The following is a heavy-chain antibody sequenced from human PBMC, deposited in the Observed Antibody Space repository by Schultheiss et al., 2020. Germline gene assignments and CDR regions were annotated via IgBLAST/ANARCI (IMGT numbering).Heavy chain of an antibody. CDR3: ARDQALLPPRESPFYYVLDV. Sequence: SETLSLTCPVSGGSINDYYWSWSRQPPGKGMEWIGFISFSGTTNYHPSLKSRVTISIDTSKNQFSLTLTSVTTADTAVYYCARDQALLPPRESPFYYVLDVWGQGTTVTGYS. V-gene: IGHV4-59*01. CDR1: GGSINDYY. CDR2: ISFSGTT. D-gene: IGHD2-15*01. J-gene: IGHJ6*02.